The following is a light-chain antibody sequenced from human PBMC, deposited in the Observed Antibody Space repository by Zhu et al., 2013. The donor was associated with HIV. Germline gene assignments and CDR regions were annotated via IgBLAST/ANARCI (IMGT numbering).Light chain of an antibody. Sequence: EIVLTQSPGTLSLSPGETATLSCRASQSVSNYVAWYQQKSGQAPRLLIYGASSRATGIPDRFSGSGSGADFTLTISRLEPEDFAMYYCRQYATSPWRFGQGTKVEI. V-gene: IGKV3-20*01. CDR1: QSVSNY. CDR3: RQYATSPWR. CDR2: GAS. J-gene: IGKJ1*01.